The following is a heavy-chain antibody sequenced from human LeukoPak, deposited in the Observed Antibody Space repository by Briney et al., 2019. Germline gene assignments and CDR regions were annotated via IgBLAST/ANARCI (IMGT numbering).Heavy chain of an antibody. CDR1: GFTFDDYA. D-gene: IGHD3-22*01. Sequence: GGSLRLSCAASGFTFDDYAMHWVRQAPGKGLEWVSGISWNSGSIGYADSVKGRFTISRDNAKNSPYLQMNSLRAEDTALYYCAKDMQANYYDSSGYYRDAFDIWGQGTMVTVSS. CDR3: AKDMQANYYDSSGYYRDAFDI. J-gene: IGHJ3*02. V-gene: IGHV3-9*01. CDR2: ISWNSGSI.